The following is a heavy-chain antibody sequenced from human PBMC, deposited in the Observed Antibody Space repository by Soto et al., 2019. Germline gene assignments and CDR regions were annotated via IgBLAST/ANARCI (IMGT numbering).Heavy chain of an antibody. D-gene: IGHD6-19*01. Sequence: SETLSLTCIVSGGSISCSYWSWIRQSPGKGLEWLGYVYYTGSTNYSPSLRSRVSISVDTSKNEFSLRLSSVTAADTAVYFCARSVAVPGAHIDYWGQGTQVTV. J-gene: IGHJ4*02. CDR1: GGSISCSY. CDR3: ARSVAVPGAHIDY. V-gene: IGHV4-59*01. CDR2: VYYTGST.